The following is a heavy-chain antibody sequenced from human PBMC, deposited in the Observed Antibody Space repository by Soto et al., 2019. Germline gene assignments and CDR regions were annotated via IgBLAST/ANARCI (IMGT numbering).Heavy chain of an antibody. Sequence: GGSLRLSCAASGFTFSSYSMNWVRQAPGKGLEWVSSISCSSSYIYYADSVKGRFTISRDNAKNSLYLQMNSLRAEDTAVYYCASRDPAGIDYWGQGTLVTVSS. V-gene: IGHV3-21*01. CDR1: GFTFSSYS. CDR2: ISCSSSYI. D-gene: IGHD6-13*01. J-gene: IGHJ4*02. CDR3: ASRDPAGIDY.